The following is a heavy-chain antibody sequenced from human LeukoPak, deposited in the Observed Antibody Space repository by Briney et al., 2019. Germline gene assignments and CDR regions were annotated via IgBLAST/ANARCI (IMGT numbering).Heavy chain of an antibody. CDR1: EFTFSSYG. CDR3: ARAEALVTMVRGVIPYYYGMDV. D-gene: IGHD3-10*01. V-gene: IGHV3-33*01. CDR2: IWYDGSNN. Sequence: RSLRLSGATAEFTFSSYGVHWDSQATVKWLKWAAVIWYDGSNNYFAESVKGRFTISRDNSKSTLYLQMNSLRAEDTAVYYCARAEALVTMVRGVIPYYYGMDVWGKGTTVTVSS. J-gene: IGHJ6*04.